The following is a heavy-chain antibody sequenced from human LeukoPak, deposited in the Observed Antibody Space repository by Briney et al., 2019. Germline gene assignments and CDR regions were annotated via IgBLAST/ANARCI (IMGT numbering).Heavy chain of an antibody. D-gene: IGHD6-6*01. CDR2: IYTSGST. CDR1: GGSISSYY. J-gene: IGHJ5*02. CDR3: ARSSIAARPPLYNWFDP. Sequence: SETLSLTCTVSGGSISSYYWSWIRQPPGKGLEWIGYIYTSGSTNYNPSLKSRVTISVDTSKNQFSLKLSSVTAADTAVYYCARSSIAARPPLYNWFDPWGQGTLVTVSS. V-gene: IGHV4-4*09.